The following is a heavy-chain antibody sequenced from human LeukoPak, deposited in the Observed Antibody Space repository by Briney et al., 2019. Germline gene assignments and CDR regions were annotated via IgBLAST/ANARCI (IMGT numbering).Heavy chain of an antibody. Sequence: SETLSLTCTVSGXSISDYYGTWIRRPPGKGLEWIGYTHYSGSTSYNPSLKSQVTISLDMSTKQFSLRMSSVTAADTATYYCASESVALAGIDYWGQGTLVTVSS. CDR2: THYSGST. V-gene: IGHV4-59*08. J-gene: IGHJ4*02. CDR1: GXSISDYY. D-gene: IGHD6-19*01. CDR3: ASESVALAGIDY.